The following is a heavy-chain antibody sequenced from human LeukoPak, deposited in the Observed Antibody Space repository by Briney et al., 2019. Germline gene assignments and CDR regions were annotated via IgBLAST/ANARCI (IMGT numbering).Heavy chain of an antibody. V-gene: IGHV4-34*01. D-gene: IGHD3-22*01. CDR2: INHSGST. Sequence: SEALSLTCAVCGGSLSGYYWSWIRQPPGKGREWIGEINHSGSTNYNPSLKSRVTISVDTSKNQFSLKLSSVTAADTAVYYCARGKTIGVTMIVGAFDIWGQGTMVTVSS. J-gene: IGHJ3*02. CDR3: ARGKTIGVTMIVGAFDI. CDR1: GGSLSGYY.